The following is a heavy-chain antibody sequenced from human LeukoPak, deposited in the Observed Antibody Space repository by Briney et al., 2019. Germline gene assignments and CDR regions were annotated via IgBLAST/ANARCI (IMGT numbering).Heavy chain of an antibody. Sequence: PSETLSLTCTVSGGSISSGDYYWSWIRQPPGKGLEWIGFIYQSGATYYNPSLESRVTISIDRPTNQFSLRLRSVAAADTAVYYCARYSDGNIHGTFDIWGPGTMVSVSS. V-gene: IGHV4-30-2*01. CDR1: GGSISSGDYY. J-gene: IGHJ3*02. D-gene: IGHD4-23*01. CDR2: IYQSGAT. CDR3: ARYSDGNIHGTFDI.